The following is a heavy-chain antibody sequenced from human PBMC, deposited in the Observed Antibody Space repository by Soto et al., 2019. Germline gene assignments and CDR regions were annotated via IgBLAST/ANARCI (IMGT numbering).Heavy chain of an antibody. V-gene: IGHV4-34*01. CDR3: AGGRGYVYGNNFYGMDV. Sequence: QVQLQQRGAGLLKPSETLALTCGVYRGSFSGFYWTWIRQTPGKGLEWIGEINHSGSTNYNPAFENRGTISVDRSTNYSSLKMTSVTAADAAVYYCAGGRGYVYGNNFYGMDVWGQGTTVTVSS. D-gene: IGHD5-18*01. CDR2: INHSGST. CDR1: RGSFSGFY. J-gene: IGHJ6*02.